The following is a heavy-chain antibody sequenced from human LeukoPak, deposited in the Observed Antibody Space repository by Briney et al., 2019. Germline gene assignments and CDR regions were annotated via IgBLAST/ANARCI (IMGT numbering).Heavy chain of an antibody. J-gene: IGHJ4*02. CDR1: GFIFDTYG. V-gene: IGHV3-33*01. CDR2: IGDDGSDK. Sequence: TGGSLRLSCAASGFIFDTYGMHWVRQAPGKGLEGGAGIGDDGSDKYYADSVKGRFTISRDNSKNTLYLQMNSLRAEDTAIYYCARGHRMGNGWADYWGRGTQVTVSS. CDR3: ARGHRMGNGWADY. D-gene: IGHD6-19*01.